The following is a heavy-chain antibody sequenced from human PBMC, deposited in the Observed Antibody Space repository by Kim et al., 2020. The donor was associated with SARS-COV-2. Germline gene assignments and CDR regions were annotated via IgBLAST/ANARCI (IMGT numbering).Heavy chain of an antibody. J-gene: IGHJ4*02. CDR2: IYSGGST. V-gene: IGHV3-66*01. D-gene: IGHD3-3*01. CDR3: ARGFYDFWSGYLDY. Sequence: GGSLRLSCAASGFTVSSNYMSWVRQAPGKGLEWVSDIYSGGSTYYADSVKGRFTISRDNSKNTLYLQMSSLRAEDTAVYYCARGFYDFWSGYLDYWGQG. CDR1: GFTVSSNY.